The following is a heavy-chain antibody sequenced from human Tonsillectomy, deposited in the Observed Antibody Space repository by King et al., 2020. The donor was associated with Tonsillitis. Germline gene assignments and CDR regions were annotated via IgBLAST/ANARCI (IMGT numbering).Heavy chain of an antibody. CDR2: MFHGGST. J-gene: IGHJ5*02. D-gene: IGHD2-21*02. CDR3: ARGPFGGDSDLSAP. V-gene: IGHV4-38-2*02. CDR1: GFSISSTHY. Sequence: QVQLQESGPGLVKPSETLSLTCSVSGFSISSTHYWGWIRQPPGKGLEWIGSMFHGGSTYYNPSLKSRVTISFDTSKNVFSLILRSVTAADTAMYYCARGPFGGDSDLSAPWGQGTLVTVSS.